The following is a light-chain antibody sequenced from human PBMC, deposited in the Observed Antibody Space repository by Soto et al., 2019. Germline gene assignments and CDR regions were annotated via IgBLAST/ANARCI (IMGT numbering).Light chain of an antibody. V-gene: IGKV3-15*01. Sequence: EVVMTQSPATLSVSPGERATLSCRASQSVGSKLAWYQQKPGQAPRRLIFDAFTRATGIPARFSGSGSGTEFTLFISRLQSEDFAVYYCQQYNNWPPLTFGGGTKVEI. CDR3: QQYNNWPPLT. J-gene: IGKJ4*01. CDR2: DAF. CDR1: QSVGSK.